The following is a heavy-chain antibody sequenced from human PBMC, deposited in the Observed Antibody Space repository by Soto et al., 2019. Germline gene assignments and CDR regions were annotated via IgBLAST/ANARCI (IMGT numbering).Heavy chain of an antibody. Sequence: ETLSLTCTVSGGSISSYYWSWIRQPPGKGPEWIGYIYYSGSTNYNPSLKSRVTISVDTSKNQFSLKLSSVTAADTAVYYCARVADYGDYHWFDPWGQGTRVTVSS. CDR2: IYYSGST. J-gene: IGHJ5*02. V-gene: IGHV4-59*01. CDR1: GGSISSYY. D-gene: IGHD4-17*01. CDR3: ARVADYGDYHWFDP.